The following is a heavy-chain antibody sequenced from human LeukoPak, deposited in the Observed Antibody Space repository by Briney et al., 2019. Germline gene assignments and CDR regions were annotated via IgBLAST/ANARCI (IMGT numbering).Heavy chain of an antibody. D-gene: IGHD5-18*01. CDR2: IKQDGSEK. Sequence: PGGSLRLSCAASGFTFSSYWMSWVRQAPGKGLEWVANIKQDGSEKYYVDSVKGRFTISRDNAKNSLYLQMNSLRAEDMALYYCAKDTQLWFDAFDIWGQGTMVTVSS. CDR3: AKDTQLWFDAFDI. CDR1: GFTFSSYW. V-gene: IGHV3-7*03. J-gene: IGHJ3*02.